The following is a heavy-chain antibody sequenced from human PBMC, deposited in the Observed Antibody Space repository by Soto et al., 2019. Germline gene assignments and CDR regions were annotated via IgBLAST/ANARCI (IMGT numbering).Heavy chain of an antibody. D-gene: IGHD3-16*01. Sequence: QITLKESGPTLVKPTQTLTLTCTFSGFSLSTSGVGVGWIRQPPGKALGWLALIYWDDDKRYSSSLKSRLTITKDTSKNQVVLTMTNMDPVDTATYYCAHRRWGDFDYWGQGTLVTVSS. CDR2: IYWDDDK. J-gene: IGHJ4*02. CDR3: AHRRWGDFDY. CDR1: GFSLSTSGVG. V-gene: IGHV2-5*02.